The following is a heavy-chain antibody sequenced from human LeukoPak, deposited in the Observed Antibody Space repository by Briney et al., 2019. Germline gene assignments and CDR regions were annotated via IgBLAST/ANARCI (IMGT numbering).Heavy chain of an antibody. V-gene: IGHV3-23*01. CDR2: ISGSGGTT. D-gene: IGHD1-26*01. Sequence: GGSLRLSCAASGFTFSNSAMSWVRQAPGKGLEWVSVISGSGGTTYYADSVKGRFTISRDNSKNTLYLQMNSLRAEDTAVYYCARVWYPTNYYYYGMDVWGQGATVTVSS. CDR1: GFTFSNSA. J-gene: IGHJ6*02. CDR3: ARVWYPTNYYYYGMDV.